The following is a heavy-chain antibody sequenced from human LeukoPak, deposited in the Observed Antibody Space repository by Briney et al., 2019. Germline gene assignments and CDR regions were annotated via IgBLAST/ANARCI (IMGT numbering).Heavy chain of an antibody. CDR3: ARDHHDSSGLGCFDF. D-gene: IGHD3-22*01. V-gene: IGHV4-34*01. CDR1: GGSFCGYY. J-gene: IGHJ4*02. Sequence: SETLSLTCAVYGGSFCGYYWSWIRQPPGKGLEWIGEINHSGSTNYNPSLKSRVTISVDTSKNQFSLKLSSVTAADTAVYYCARDHHDSSGLGCFDFWGQGTLVTVSS. CDR2: INHSGST.